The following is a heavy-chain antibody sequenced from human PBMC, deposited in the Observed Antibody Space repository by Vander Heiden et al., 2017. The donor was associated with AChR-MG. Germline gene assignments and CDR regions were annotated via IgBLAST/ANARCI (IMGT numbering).Heavy chain of an antibody. V-gene: IGHV3-30-3*01. Sequence: QVQLVESGGGVVQPGRSLRLSWPAPGFTFSSYAMHWVRQAPGKGLEWVAVISYDGSNKYYADSVKGRFTISRDNSKNTLYLQMNSLRAEDTAVYYCARDPPDKYSYGYYFDYWGQGTLVTVSS. CDR3: ARDPPDKYSYGYYFDY. J-gene: IGHJ4*02. CDR1: GFTFSSYA. CDR2: ISYDGSNK. D-gene: IGHD5-18*01.